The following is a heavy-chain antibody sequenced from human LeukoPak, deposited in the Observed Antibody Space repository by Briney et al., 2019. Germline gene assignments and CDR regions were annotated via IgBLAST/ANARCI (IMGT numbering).Heavy chain of an antibody. J-gene: IGHJ6*03. Sequence: SETLSLTCTVSGGSISRNYWSWIRQPPGEGLEWIGYIYNSGSTNYNPSLKSRVTISVDTSNNHLSLKLSSVTAADTAVYYCARETRNYDILTGYYKGYYYYYMDVWGKGTTVTISS. CDR2: IYNSGST. D-gene: IGHD3-9*01. CDR3: ARETRNYDILTGYYKGYYYYYMDV. V-gene: IGHV4-59*01. CDR1: GGSISRNY.